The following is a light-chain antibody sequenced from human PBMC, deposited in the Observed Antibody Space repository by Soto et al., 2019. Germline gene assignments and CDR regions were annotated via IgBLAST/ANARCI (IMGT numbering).Light chain of an antibody. CDR1: QSISLW. V-gene: IGKV1-5*03. Sequence: DIHMTQSPSTLSASVGDRVTITCRARQSISLWVAWYQQKPGRAPNLLIYKTSSLETGFPSRFSGSGSGTEFTLTISILQPDDFATYYCQHYKDSSWTFGQGTKVE. CDR3: QHYKDSSWT. CDR2: KTS. J-gene: IGKJ1*01.